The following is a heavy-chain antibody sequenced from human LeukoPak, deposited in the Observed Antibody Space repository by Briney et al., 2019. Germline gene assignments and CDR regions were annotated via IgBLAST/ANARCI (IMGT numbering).Heavy chain of an antibody. D-gene: IGHD4-23*01. J-gene: IGHJ3*02. CDR1: GYSFISYW. V-gene: IGHV5-51*01. Sequence: GESLKISCKGSGYSFISYWIGWVRQMPGKGLEWMGIIYPGDSDTRYSPSFQGQVTISVDKSISTAYLQWSTLKASDTAMYYCARELDFGGSNDAFDIWGQGTMVTVSS. CDR3: ARELDFGGSNDAFDI. CDR2: IYPGDSDT.